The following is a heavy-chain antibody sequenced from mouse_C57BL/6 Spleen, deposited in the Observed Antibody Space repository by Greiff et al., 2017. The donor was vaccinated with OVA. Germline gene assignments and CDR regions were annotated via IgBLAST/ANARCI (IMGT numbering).Heavy chain of an antibody. CDR1: GYSITSGYY. Sequence: EVKLVESGPGLVKPSQSLSLTCSVTGYSITSGYYWNWIRQFPGNKLEWMGYISYDGSNNYNPSLKNRISITRDTSKNQFFLKLNSVTTEDTATYYCARGGLGYAMDYWGQGTSVTVSS. D-gene: IGHD4-1*01. CDR2: ISYDGSN. V-gene: IGHV3-6*01. J-gene: IGHJ4*01. CDR3: ARGGLGYAMDY.